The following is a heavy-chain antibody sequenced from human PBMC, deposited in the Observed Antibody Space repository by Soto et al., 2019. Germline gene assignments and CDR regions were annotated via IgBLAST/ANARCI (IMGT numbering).Heavy chain of an antibody. CDR2: IRSKANNYAT. Sequence: PGGSLRRSCAASGVTFSGSAMHWVRQASGKGLEWVGRIRSKANNYATAYGASVKGRFTISRDDSKNTAYLQMNSLKTEDTAVYYCSRQASDFWSGKPQYYMDVWGKGTTVTVSS. CDR3: SRQASDFWSGKPQYYMDV. D-gene: IGHD3-3*01. V-gene: IGHV3-73*01. J-gene: IGHJ6*03. CDR1: GVTFSGSA.